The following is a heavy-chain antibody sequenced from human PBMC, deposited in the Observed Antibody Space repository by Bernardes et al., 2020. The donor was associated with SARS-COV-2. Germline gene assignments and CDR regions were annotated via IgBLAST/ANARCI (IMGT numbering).Heavy chain of an antibody. D-gene: IGHD2-15*01. CDR2: KYYSGST. CDR1: GGSTTSRDYY. J-gene: IGHJ5*02. CDR3: ARQMIPEVAAAPIDP. Sequence: SETLSLTCTVSGGSTTSRDYYWGWIRQPPGKGLEWIGNKYYSGSTYYNPSLKSRVTISIDRSKNQFSLKLTSVTAADTAVYYCARQMIPEVAAAPIDPWGQGTLVTVSS. V-gene: IGHV4-39*01.